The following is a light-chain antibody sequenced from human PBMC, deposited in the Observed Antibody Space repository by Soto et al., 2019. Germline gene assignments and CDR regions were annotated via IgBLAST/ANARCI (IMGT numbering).Light chain of an antibody. V-gene: IGLV1-40*01. CDR1: SSNIGAGYD. J-gene: IGLJ3*02. Sequence: QSVLTQPPSVSGAPGQRVTISCTGSSSNIGAGYDVHWYQQLPGTAPKLLIYDNTNRPSGVPDRFSGSKSGTSASLAITGLQAEDEADYYCSTYTGSTCWVFGGGTKLTVL. CDR2: DNT. CDR3: STYTGSTCWV.